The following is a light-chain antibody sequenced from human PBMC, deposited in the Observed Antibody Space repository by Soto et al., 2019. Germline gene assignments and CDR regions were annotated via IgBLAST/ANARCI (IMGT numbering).Light chain of an antibody. Sequence: QSVLAQPASVSGSPGQSITISCAGTISDVGGYNYVSWYQQHPGKAPKLIIYDVSDRPSGVSNRFSGSRSGNTASLTISGLQAEDEAEYYCSSYTNSIFVFGTGTKVTVL. CDR2: DVS. J-gene: IGLJ1*01. CDR3: SSYTNSIFV. CDR1: ISDVGGYNY. V-gene: IGLV2-14*03.